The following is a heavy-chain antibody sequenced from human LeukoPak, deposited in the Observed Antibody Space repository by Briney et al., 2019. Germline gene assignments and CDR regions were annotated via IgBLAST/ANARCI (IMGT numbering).Heavy chain of an antibody. V-gene: IGHV4-59*01. CDR3: ARDSYGSGNNWFAP. CDR2: IYYSGST. D-gene: IGHD3-10*01. CDR1: GGSISSYY. Sequence: SETLSLTCTVSGGSISSYYWSWIRQPPGKGLEWIGYIYYSGSTNYNPSLKSRVTISVDTSKNQFSLKLSSVTAADTAVYYCARDSYGSGNNWFAPWGQETLVTVSS. J-gene: IGHJ5*02.